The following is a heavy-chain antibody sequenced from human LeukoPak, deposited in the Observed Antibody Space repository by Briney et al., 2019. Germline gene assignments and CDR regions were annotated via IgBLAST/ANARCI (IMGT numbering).Heavy chain of an antibody. CDR2: IYSGGST. CDR3: ARVQRGYSGYDY. D-gene: IGHD5-12*01. V-gene: IGHV3-53*01. Sequence: GGSLRLSCAASGFTFSSYAMSWVRQAPGKGLEWVSVIYSGGSTYYADSVKGRFTISRDNSKNTLYLQMNSLRAEDTAVYYCARVQRGYSGYDYWGQGTLVTVSS. CDR1: GFTFSSYA. J-gene: IGHJ4*02.